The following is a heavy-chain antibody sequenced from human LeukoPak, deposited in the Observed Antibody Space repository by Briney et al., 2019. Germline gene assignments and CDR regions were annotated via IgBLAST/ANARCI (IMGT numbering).Heavy chain of an antibody. CDR2: EFHSGST. V-gene: IGHV4-38-2*02. CDR3: ARFGTRDNCCHPGVDT. CDR1: GYSLSSGFY. Sequence: SETLSLTCTVSGYSLSSGFYWGWIRQPPGKGLEWIATEFHSGSTYYNPSLESRVTISMDTSKNQFSLRLISVTAADTALYYCARFGTRDNCCHPGVDTWGQGTPVTVSS. D-gene: IGHD1-1*01. J-gene: IGHJ5*02.